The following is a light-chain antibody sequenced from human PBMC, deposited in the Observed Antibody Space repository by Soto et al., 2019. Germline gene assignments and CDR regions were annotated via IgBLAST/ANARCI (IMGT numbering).Light chain of an antibody. CDR1: QSVSSSY. CDR3: QQRTNWPPWT. Sequence: EIVLTQSPGTLSLSPGERATLSCRASQSVSSSYLAWYQQKPGQAPRLLIYDASNRANGIPARFRGSGSGTDFTLTISSLEPEDFAVYYCQQRTNWPPWTFGQGTKVDIK. V-gene: IGKV3D-20*02. CDR2: DAS. J-gene: IGKJ1*01.